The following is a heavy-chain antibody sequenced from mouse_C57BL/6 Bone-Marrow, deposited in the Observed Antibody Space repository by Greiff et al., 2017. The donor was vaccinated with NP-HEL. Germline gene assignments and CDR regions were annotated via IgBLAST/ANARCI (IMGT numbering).Heavy chain of an antibody. V-gene: IGHV1-26*01. CDR3: ARSLLLFAY. J-gene: IGHJ3*01. Sequence: EVQLQQSGPELVKPGASVKISCKASGYTFTDYYMNWVKQSHGKSLEWIGDINPNNGGTSYNQKFKGKATLTVDKSSSTAYMELRSLTSEDSAVYYCARSLLLFAYWGQGTLVTVSA. D-gene: IGHD2-1*01. CDR1: GYTFTDYY. CDR2: INPNNGGT.